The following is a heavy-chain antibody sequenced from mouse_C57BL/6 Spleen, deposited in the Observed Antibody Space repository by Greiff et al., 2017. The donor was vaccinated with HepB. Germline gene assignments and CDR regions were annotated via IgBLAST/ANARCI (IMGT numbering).Heavy chain of an antibody. J-gene: IGHJ1*03. D-gene: IGHD2-4*01. Sequence: QVQLKQSGPGLVAPSQSLSITCTVSGFSLTSYGVDWVRQPPGKGLEWLGVIWGGGSTNYNSALMSRLSISKDNSKSQVFLKMNSMHTDDTAMYYCAKHGGLRRGDVYFDVWGTGTTVTVSS. CDR1: GFSLTSYG. V-gene: IGHV2-9*01. CDR3: AKHGGLRRGDVYFDV. CDR2: IWGGGST.